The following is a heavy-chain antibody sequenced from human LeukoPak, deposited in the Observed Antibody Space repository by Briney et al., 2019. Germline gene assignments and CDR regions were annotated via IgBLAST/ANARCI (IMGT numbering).Heavy chain of an antibody. CDR2: IYYSGST. V-gene: IGHV4-30-4*08. J-gene: IGHJ3*02. D-gene: IGHD4-17*01. Sequence: NPSETLSLTCTVSGGSISSGDYYWSWIRQPPGKGLEWIGYIYYSGSTYYNPSLKSRVTISVDTSKNQFSLKLSSVTAADTAVYYCARDRGDQFTVTTIRSGAFDIWGQGTMVTVSS. CDR3: ARDRGDQFTVTTIRSGAFDI. CDR1: GGSISSGDYY.